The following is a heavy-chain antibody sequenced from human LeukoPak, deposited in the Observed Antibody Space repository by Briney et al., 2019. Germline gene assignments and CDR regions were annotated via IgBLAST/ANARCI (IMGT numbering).Heavy chain of an antibody. CDR1: GFTFSSYD. Sequence: KPGGSLRLSCAASGFTFSSYDMNWVRQAPGKGLEWVSYISSSSSYIYYADSVKGRFTISRDNAKNSLYLQLTSLRAEDTAVYYCARVDAFDLWGQGTMVTVSS. CDR3: ARVDAFDL. V-gene: IGHV3-21*01. J-gene: IGHJ3*01. CDR2: ISSSSSYI.